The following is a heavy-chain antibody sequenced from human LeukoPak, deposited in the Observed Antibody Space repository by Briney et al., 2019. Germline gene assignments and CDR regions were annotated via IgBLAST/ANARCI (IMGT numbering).Heavy chain of an antibody. CDR2: INPNSGGT. CDR1: GYTFTGYY. V-gene: IGHV1-2*02. Sequence: ASVKVSCKASGYTFTGYYMHWVRQAPGQGLEWMGWINPNSGGTNYAQKFQGRVTMTRDTSISTAYMELSRLRSDDTAVYYCARRARPMVTITYYFDYWGQGTLVTVSS. J-gene: IGHJ4*02. CDR3: ARRARPMVTITYYFDY. D-gene: IGHD5-18*01.